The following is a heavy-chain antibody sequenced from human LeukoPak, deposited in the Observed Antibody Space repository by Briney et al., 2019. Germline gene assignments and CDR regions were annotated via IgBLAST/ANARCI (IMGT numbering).Heavy chain of an antibody. J-gene: IGHJ4*02. CDR3: ARAFHDLSPGSSFGDYLDS. V-gene: IGHV4-4*02. CDR1: GDSISGSHA. D-gene: IGHD2-21*02. Sequence: PSGTLSLTCTVSGDSISGSHAWNWVRQSPGKGLEWIGEIDHTGSNYYNPSLESRATISVDKSKNQFSLRLNSVTAADTAMYFCARAFHDLSPGSSFGDYLDSWGQGILVTVSS. CDR2: IDHTGSN.